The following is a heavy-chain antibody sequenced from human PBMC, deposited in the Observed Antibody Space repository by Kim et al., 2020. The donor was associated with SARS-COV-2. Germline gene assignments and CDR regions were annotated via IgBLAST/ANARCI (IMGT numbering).Heavy chain of an antibody. CDR3: ARGTRVFDY. J-gene: IGHJ4*02. CDR1: GFTFSSYE. V-gene: IGHV3-48*03. Sequence: GGSLRLSCAASGFTFSSYEMNWVRQAPGKGLEWVSYISSSGSSIQYADSVKGRFTISRDNAKNSLYLQMNSLRAEDTALYYCARGTRVFDYWGQGTLVTVSS. CDR2: ISSSGSSI.